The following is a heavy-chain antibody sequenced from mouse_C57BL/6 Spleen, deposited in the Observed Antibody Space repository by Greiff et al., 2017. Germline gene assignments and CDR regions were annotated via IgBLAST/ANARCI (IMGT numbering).Heavy chain of an antibody. Sequence: SGAELVRPGASVTLSCKASGYTFTDYEMHWVKQTPVHGLEWIGAIDPETGGTAYNQKFKGKAILTADKSSSTAYMELRSLTSEDSAVYYCTRRDGYHYYAMDYWGQGTSVTISS. J-gene: IGHJ4*01. V-gene: IGHV1-15*01. D-gene: IGHD2-3*01. CDR2: IDPETGGT. CDR3: TRRDGYHYYAMDY. CDR1: GYTFTDYE.